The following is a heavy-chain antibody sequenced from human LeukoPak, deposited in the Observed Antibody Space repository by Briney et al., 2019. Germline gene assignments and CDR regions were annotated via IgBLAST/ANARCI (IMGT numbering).Heavy chain of an antibody. D-gene: IGHD2-15*01. Sequence: SLRXSCAASGFTFSSYSMNWVRQAPGKGLEWVSSISSSSYIYYADSVKGRFTISRDNAKNSLYLQMNSLRAEDTAVYYCARVVLRVHRMSNDAFDIWGQGTMVTVSS. CDR2: ISSSSYI. J-gene: IGHJ3*02. CDR1: GFTFSSYS. CDR3: ARVVLRVHRMSNDAFDI. V-gene: IGHV3-21*01.